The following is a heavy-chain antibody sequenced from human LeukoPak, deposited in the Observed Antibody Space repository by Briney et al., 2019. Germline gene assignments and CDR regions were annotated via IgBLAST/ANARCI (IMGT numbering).Heavy chain of an antibody. V-gene: IGHV3-23*01. Sequence: GGSLRLSCAASGFTFSSYSMSWVRQAPGKGLEWVSAISGSGGSTYYADPVKGRFTISRDNSKNTLYLQMNSLRAEDTAVYYCAKDQQTYYDYVWGSQGAFDIWGQGTMVTVSS. CDR1: GFTFSSYS. J-gene: IGHJ3*02. D-gene: IGHD3-16*01. CDR3: AKDQQTYYDYVWGSQGAFDI. CDR2: ISGSGGST.